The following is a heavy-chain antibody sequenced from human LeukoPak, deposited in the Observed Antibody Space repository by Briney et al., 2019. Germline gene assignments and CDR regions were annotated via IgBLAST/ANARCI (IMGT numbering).Heavy chain of an antibody. J-gene: IGHJ4*02. D-gene: IGHD3-22*01. CDR3: AKDRSYYDSSGYLDY. Sequence: QSGRSLRLSCAASGFTFSGYAMSWVRQAPGKGLEWVSAISGSGGSTYYADSVKGRFTISRDNSKNTLYLQMNSLRAEDTAVYYCAKDRSYYDSSGYLDYWGQGTLVTVSS. CDR1: GFTFSGYA. CDR2: ISGSGGST. V-gene: IGHV3-23*01.